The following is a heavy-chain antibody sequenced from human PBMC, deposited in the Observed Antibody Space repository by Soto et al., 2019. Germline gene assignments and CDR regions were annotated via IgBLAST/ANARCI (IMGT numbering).Heavy chain of an antibody. V-gene: IGHV4-31*03. J-gene: IGHJ3*02. Sequence: QVQLQESGPGLVKPSQTLSLTCTVSGGSISSGGYYWSWIRQHPGKGLEWIGYIYYSGSTYYNASLERRLXXAXDXXKNLFSLKLSSVAAADTAVYYCARAPAPWGDAFDIWGQGTMVTGSS. CDR2: IYYSGST. CDR1: GGSISSGGYY. CDR3: ARAPAPWGDAFDI. D-gene: IGHD7-27*01.